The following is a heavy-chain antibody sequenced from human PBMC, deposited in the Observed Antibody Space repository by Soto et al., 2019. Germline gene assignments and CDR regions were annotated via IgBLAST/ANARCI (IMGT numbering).Heavy chain of an antibody. CDR1: GGSISSADYY. V-gene: IGHV4-61*08. CDR2: IYYSGST. Sequence: PSETLSLTCTVSGGSISSADYYWSWIRQPPGKGLEWIGYIYYSGSTNYNPALKSRVTISVDTSKNQFSLKLSSVTAADTAVYYCARDSGYNYGYFRWFDPWGQGTLVTVSS. D-gene: IGHD5-18*01. J-gene: IGHJ5*02. CDR3: ARDSGYNYGYFRWFDP.